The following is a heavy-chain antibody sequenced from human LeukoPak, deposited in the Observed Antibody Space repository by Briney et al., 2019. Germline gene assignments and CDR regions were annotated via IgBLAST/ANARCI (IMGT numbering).Heavy chain of an antibody. Sequence: GGSLRLSCAASGFTVRTSYMSWVRHAPGKGLEWVSVLYSGGATHYADSVQGRFTISRDNSKNTLYLQMNSLGVEDTAIYYCARGGETATGPFDYWGQGTLVTVSS. CDR3: ARGGETATGPFDY. CDR2: LYSGGAT. J-gene: IGHJ4*02. D-gene: IGHD5-24*01. V-gene: IGHV3-53*01. CDR1: GFTVRTSY.